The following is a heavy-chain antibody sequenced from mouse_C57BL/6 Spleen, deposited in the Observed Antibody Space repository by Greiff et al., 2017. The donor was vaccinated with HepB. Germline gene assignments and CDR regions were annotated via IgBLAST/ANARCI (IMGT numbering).Heavy chain of an antibody. Sequence: QVQLQQPGAELVKPGASVKLSCKASGYTFTSYWMQWVKQRPGQGLEWIGEIDPSDSYTNYNQKFKGKATLTVDTSSSTAYMQLSSLTSEDSAVYYCARLVVYYYGSSYLYYAMDYWGQGTSVTVSS. CDR3: ARLVVYYYGSSYLYYAMDY. V-gene: IGHV1-50*01. CDR2: IDPSDSYT. J-gene: IGHJ4*01. CDR1: GYTFTSYW. D-gene: IGHD1-1*01.